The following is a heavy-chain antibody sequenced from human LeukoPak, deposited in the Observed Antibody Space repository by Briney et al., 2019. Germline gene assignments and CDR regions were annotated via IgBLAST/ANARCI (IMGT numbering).Heavy chain of an antibody. CDR3: ARRGYYDSSGYYNFDY. CDR2: IYPGDSDT. J-gene: IGHJ4*02. CDR1: GYSFTNYW. Sequence: GESLKISCKGSGYSFTNYWIAWVRQTPGKGLEWMGIIYPGDSDTRYSPSFQGQVTISADKSISTAYLQWSSLKASDTAMYYCARRGYYDSSGYYNFDYWGQGTLVTVSS. V-gene: IGHV5-51*01. D-gene: IGHD3-22*01.